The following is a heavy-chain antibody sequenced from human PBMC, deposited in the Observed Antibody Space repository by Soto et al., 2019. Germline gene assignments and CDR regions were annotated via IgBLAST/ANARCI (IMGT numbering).Heavy chain of an antibody. D-gene: IGHD3-16*01. CDR2: MQHTGNT. Sequence: LSLTCAVSGASIRSYHWSWIRQPAGKGLEWIGRMQHTGNTNYNPSLKSRVTMSADTSKNQISLKMTSVTAADTAVYFCAKDVSSRRWFDPWGQGILVTVS. V-gene: IGHV4-4*07. CDR3: AKDVSSRRWFDP. CDR1: GASIRSYH. J-gene: IGHJ5*02.